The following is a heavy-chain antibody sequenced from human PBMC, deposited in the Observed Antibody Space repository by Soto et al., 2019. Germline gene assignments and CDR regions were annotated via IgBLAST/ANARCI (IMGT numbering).Heavy chain of an antibody. CDR2: INSDGSST. Sequence: SLRLSCAASGFTFSNDWLHWVRQAPGKGLVWVSRINSDGSSTRYADSVQGRFTISRDNAKNTLYLQMNSLRAEDTAVFYCTRSLYSGSYFDYWGQGRLVTVSS. J-gene: IGHJ4*02. CDR1: GFTFSNDW. CDR3: TRSLYSGSYFDY. V-gene: IGHV3-74*01. D-gene: IGHD1-26*01.